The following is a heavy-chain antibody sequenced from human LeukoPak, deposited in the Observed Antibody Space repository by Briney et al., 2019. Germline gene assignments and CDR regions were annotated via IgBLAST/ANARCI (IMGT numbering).Heavy chain of an antibody. CDR2: IYHSGST. CDR3: ARDGDYDAFDI. V-gene: IGHV4-30-2*01. CDR1: GGSISSGGYS. Sequence: SQTLSLTCAVSGGSISSGGYSWSWIRQPPGKGLEWIGYIYHSGSTYHNPSLKSRVTISVDRSKNQFSLKLSSVTAADTAVYYCARDGDYDAFDIWGQGTMVTVSS. D-gene: IGHD4-17*01. J-gene: IGHJ3*02.